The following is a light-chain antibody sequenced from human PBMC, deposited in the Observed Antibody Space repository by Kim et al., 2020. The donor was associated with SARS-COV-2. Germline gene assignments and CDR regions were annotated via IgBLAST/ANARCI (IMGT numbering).Light chain of an antibody. CDR1: QSLVYSDVTTY. V-gene: IGKV2-30*01. CDR3: MQGIHPIT. J-gene: IGKJ5*01. Sequence: PASISCSSLQSLVYSDVTTYLNWFQQRPGQSPRRLIYKVSNRDSGVPDRFSGSGSGTYFTLKISRVEAEDVGVYYCMQGIHPITFGQGTRLEIK. CDR2: KVS.